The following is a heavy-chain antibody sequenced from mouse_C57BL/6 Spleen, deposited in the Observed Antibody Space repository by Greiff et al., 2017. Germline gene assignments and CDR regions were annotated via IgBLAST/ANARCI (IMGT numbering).Heavy chain of an antibody. V-gene: IGHV1-39*01. Sequence: VQLKQSGPELVKPGASVKISCKASGYSFTDYNMNWVKQSNGKSLEWIGVINPNYGTTSYNQKFKGKATLTVDQSSTTAYMQLNRLTSEDSAIYFCSRLDGYQAWFAYWGQGTLVTVSA. CDR3: SRLDGYQAWFAY. CDR2: INPNYGTT. D-gene: IGHD2-3*01. J-gene: IGHJ3*01. CDR1: GYSFTDYN.